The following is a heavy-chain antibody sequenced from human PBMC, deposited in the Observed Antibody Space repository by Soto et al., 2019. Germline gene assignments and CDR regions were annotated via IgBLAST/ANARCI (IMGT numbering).Heavy chain of an antibody. CDR1: GFTVSSNY. J-gene: IGHJ6*02. Sequence: GGSLRLSCAASGFTVSSNYMSWVRQAPGKGLEWVSVIYSGGSTYYADSMKGRFTISRDNSKNTLYLQMNSLRAEDTAVYYCASIGMMYSSGWYFPTGYGMDVWGQGTTVTVSS. D-gene: IGHD6-19*01. CDR3: ASIGMMYSSGWYFPTGYGMDV. V-gene: IGHV3-53*01. CDR2: IYSGGST.